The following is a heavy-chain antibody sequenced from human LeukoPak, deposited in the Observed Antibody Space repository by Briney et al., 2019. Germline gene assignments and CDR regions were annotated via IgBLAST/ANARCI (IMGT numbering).Heavy chain of an antibody. V-gene: IGHV3-7*03. D-gene: IGHD3-22*01. J-gene: IGHJ4*02. CDR1: GFTFSSYW. CDR2: IKQDGSEK. CDR3: AKSPYDSSPLDYYFDY. Sequence: TGGSLRLSCAASGFTFSSYWMSWVRQAPGKGLEWVANIKQDGSEKYYVDSVKGRFTISRDNAKNSLYLQMNSLRAEDTAVYYCAKSPYDSSPLDYYFDYWGQGTLVTVSS.